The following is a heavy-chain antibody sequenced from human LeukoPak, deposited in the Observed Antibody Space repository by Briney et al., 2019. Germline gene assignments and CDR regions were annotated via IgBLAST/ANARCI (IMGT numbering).Heavy chain of an antibody. J-gene: IGHJ3*01. CDR1: GGTFSSYT. Sequence: SVKVSCKASGGTFSSYTISWVRQAPGQGLEWMGRIIPILGIANYAQKFQGRVTITADKSTSTAYMELSSLRSEDTAVYYCAEPHYYDSSGYRGAFDVWGQGTMVTVSS. V-gene: IGHV1-69*02. CDR3: AEPHYYDSSGYRGAFDV. CDR2: IIPILGIA. D-gene: IGHD3-22*01.